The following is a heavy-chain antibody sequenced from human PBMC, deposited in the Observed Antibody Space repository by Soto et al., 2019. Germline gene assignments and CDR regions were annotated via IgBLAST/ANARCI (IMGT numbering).Heavy chain of an antibody. CDR2: INSDGTTT. CDR3: THCSGESCHGGYFGMDV. J-gene: IGHJ6*02. D-gene: IGHD2-15*01. V-gene: IGHV3-74*01. CDR1: GFTFSGYW. Sequence: GGSLRLSCAGSGFTFSGYWMHWVRQSPGKGLVWVSRINSDGTTTAYADSVKGRFTISRDNSKNTLYLQMSSLRAEDTAVYYCTHCSGESCHGGYFGMDVWGQGQRSPSP.